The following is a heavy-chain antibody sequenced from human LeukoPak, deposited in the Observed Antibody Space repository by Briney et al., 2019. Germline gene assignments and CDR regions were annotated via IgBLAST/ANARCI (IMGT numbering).Heavy chain of an antibody. CDR1: GGTFSSYA. Sequence: ASVKVSCKASGGTFSSYAISWVRQAPGQGLEWMGGSIPIFGTANYAQKFQGRVQITTDESTSTAYMELRSLRSEDTAVYYCARGSNGISRFDYWGQGTLVTVSS. D-gene: IGHD4-11*01. J-gene: IGHJ4*02. V-gene: IGHV1-69*05. CDR2: SIPIFGTA. CDR3: ARGSNGISRFDY.